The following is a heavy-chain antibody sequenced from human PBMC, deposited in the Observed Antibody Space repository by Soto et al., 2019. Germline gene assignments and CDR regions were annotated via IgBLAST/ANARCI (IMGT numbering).Heavy chain of an antibody. V-gene: IGHV5-51*01. Sequence: PGESLKISCKGSGYSFTSYWIGWVRQMPGKGLEWMGIIYPGDSDTRYSPSFQGQVTISRDDSKSIAYLQMNSLKTEDTAVYYCTRTPEVQEGYYYYGMDVWGQGTTVTVSS. CDR2: IYPGDSDT. D-gene: IGHD2-15*01. J-gene: IGHJ6*02. CDR1: GYSFTSYW. CDR3: TRTPEVQEGYYYYGMDV.